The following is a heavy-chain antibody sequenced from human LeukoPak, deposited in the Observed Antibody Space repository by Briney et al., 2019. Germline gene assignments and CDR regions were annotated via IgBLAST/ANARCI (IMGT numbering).Heavy chain of an antibody. CDR1: GGSISSSSFY. J-gene: IGHJ4*02. V-gene: IGHV4-39*07. Sequence: SETLSLTCSVSGGSISSSSFYWGWIRQPPGKGLEWIGSISYTGSTYYNPSLKSRVTISVDTSKNQFSLKLSSVTAADTAVYYCARGGGYSSWLRGPPSPFDYWGQGTLVTVSS. CDR3: ARGGGYSSWLRGPPSPFDY. D-gene: IGHD5-18*01. CDR2: ISYTGST.